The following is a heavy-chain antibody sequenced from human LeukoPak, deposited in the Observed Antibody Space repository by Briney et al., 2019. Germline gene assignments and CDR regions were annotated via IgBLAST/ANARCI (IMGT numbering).Heavy chain of an antibody. CDR1: GFTVSSNY. D-gene: IGHD4-17*01. CDR3: ARSDNGVPFDY. J-gene: IGHJ4*02. V-gene: IGHV3-66*01. Sequence: TGGSLRLSCAASGFTVSSNYMSWVRQAPGKGLEWVSVIYSGGSTYYADSVKGRFTISRDNSKNTLYLQMNSLRAEDTAVYYCARSDNGVPFDYWGQGTLVTVSS. CDR2: IYSGGST.